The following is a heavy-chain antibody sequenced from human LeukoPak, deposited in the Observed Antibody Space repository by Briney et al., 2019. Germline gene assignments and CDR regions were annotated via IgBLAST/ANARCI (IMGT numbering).Heavy chain of an antibody. D-gene: IGHD3-3*01. J-gene: IGHJ6*02. CDR1: GYTFTSYD. V-gene: IGHV1-8*01. Sequence: ASVKVSCKASGYTFTSYDINWVRQATGQGLEWMGWMNPNSGNTGYAQKFQGRVTMTRNTSISTAYMELSRLRSDDTAVYYCARAPKYYDFWSGYFGSDYYYYYGMDVWGQGTTVTVSS. CDR2: MNPNSGNT. CDR3: ARAPKYYDFWSGYFGSDYYYYYGMDV.